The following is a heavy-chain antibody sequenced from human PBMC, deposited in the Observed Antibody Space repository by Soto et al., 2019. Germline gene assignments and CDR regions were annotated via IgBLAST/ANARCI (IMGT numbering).Heavy chain of an antibody. CDR1: GFTISSYA. CDR3: AKKGSIAAAGTPSPFDY. Sequence: HRCAASGFTISSYAMSRISQTPGKGLEWVSAISGSGGSTYYADSVKGRFTISRDNSKNTLYLQMNSLRAEDTAVYYCAKKGSIAAAGTPSPFDYWGQGTLVTVSS. D-gene: IGHD6-13*01. CDR2: ISGSGGST. V-gene: IGHV3-23*01. J-gene: IGHJ4*02.